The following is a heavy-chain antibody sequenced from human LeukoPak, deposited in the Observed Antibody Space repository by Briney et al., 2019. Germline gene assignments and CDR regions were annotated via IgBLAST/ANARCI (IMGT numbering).Heavy chain of an antibody. CDR1: GFTFPSYA. Sequence: GGSLRLSCAASGFTFPSYAMSWVRQAPGKGLEWVSLISNSGGNTWYADSVKGRFTISRDNSKNTLSLQMDSLRADDSAVYYCAKRSTVTTPSPHFDYWGQGTLVTVSS. J-gene: IGHJ4*02. V-gene: IGHV3-23*01. CDR2: ISNSGGNT. CDR3: AKRSTVTTPSPHFDY. D-gene: IGHD4-11*01.